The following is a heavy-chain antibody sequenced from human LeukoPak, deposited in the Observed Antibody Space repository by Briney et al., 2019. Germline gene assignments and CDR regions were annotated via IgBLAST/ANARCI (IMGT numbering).Heavy chain of an antibody. CDR1: GYSISSGYY. V-gene: IGHV4-38-2*01. J-gene: IGHJ4*02. CDR3: ARVATTTNPPQRPFDY. CDR2: IYYSGST. D-gene: IGHD5-12*01. Sequence: SETLSLTCAVSGYSISSGYYWGWIRQPPGQGLEWIGSIYYSGSTYYNPSLKSRVTISVDTSKNQFSLKLSSVTAADTAVYYCARVATTTNPPQRPFDYWGQGTLVTVSS.